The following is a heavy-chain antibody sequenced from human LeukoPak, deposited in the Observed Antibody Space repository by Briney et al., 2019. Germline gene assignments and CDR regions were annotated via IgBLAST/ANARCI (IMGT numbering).Heavy chain of an antibody. J-gene: IGHJ4*02. CDR1: GLTFIANN. CDR3: AGDYYGSESDY. CDR2: IYSGGST. Sequence: GGSLRFSWEASGLTFIANNMTGFRKAPGKGLEWVSVIYSGGSTYYADSVKGRFTISRDNSKNTLYLQMNSLRAEDTAVYYCAGDYYGSESDYWGQGTLVTVSS. V-gene: IGHV3-66*01. D-gene: IGHD3-10*01.